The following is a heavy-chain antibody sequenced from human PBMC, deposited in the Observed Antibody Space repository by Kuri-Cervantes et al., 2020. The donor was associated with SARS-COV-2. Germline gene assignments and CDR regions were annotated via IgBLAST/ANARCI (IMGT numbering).Heavy chain of an antibody. Sequence: GSLRLSCAVYGGSFSGYYWSWIRQPPGKGLEWIGEINHSGSTNYNPSLKSRVTMSVDTSKNQFSLKLSSVTAADTAVYYCARAVVVVPAATTNWFDPWGQGTLVTVSS. CDR1: GGSFSGYY. J-gene: IGHJ5*02. CDR3: ARAVVVVPAATTNWFDP. CDR2: INHSGST. D-gene: IGHD2-2*01. V-gene: IGHV4-34*01.